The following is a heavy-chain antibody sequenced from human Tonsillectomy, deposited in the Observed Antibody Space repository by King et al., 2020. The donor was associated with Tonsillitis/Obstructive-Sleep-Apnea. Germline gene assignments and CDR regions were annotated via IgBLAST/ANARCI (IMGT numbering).Heavy chain of an antibody. Sequence: QVQLQQWGAGLLKPSETLSLTCGVSGGSFNGYYWSWIRQSPGKGLEWIGEINDSGSTNYNPSLKSRVTISLDASKNQFSLKLSSVTAADTALYFCARLRDFWSGYFYTYYFDYWGQGALVTVSS. J-gene: IGHJ4*02. CDR3: ARLRDFWSGYFYTYYFDY. CDR1: GGSFNGYY. V-gene: IGHV4-34*01. CDR2: INDSGST. D-gene: IGHD3-3*01.